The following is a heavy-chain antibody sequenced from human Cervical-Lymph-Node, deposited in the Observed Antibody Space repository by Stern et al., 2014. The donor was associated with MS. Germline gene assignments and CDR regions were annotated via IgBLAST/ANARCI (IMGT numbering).Heavy chain of an antibody. Sequence: QLQLQESGPGLVKPSQTLSLTCAVTGGSISSADYYWSWIRQSPGKGLEWIGYIHNSGTTYYYSSLKRRVTISVDTSQNQFSLKMMSVTAADTTVYYCSRDADGYSLVFGYWGRGTLVTVSS. CDR3: SRDADGYSLVFGY. CDR2: IHNSGTT. D-gene: IGHD5-24*01. V-gene: IGHV4-30-4*01. CDR1: GGSISSADYY. J-gene: IGHJ4*02.